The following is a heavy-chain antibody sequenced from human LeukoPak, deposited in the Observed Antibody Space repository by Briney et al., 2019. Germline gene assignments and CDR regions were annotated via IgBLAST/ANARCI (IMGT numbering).Heavy chain of an antibody. CDR1: GFTFSSYE. CDR2: ITSGSSTI. Sequence: PGGSLRLSCAASGFTFSSYEMNWVRQAPGKGLEWVSYITSGSSTIYYADSVKGRFTISRDNAKNSLYLQMNSLSAEDTAVYYCARGRPFYFDYWGQGTLVTVSS. V-gene: IGHV3-48*03. CDR3: ARGRPFYFDY. J-gene: IGHJ4*02.